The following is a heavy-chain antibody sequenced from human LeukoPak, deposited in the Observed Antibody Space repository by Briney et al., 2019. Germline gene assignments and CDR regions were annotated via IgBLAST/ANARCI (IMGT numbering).Heavy chain of an antibody. J-gene: IGHJ4*02. D-gene: IGHD3-16*01. CDR1: SGSFSGYY. Sequence: SETLSLTCAVYSGSFSGYYGSWIGQPQGKGLEWIGEINHSGSTNYNPSLKSRVTISVDTSKNQFSLKLSSLTAADTAVYYCARGATFGEVRQPFDYWGQGSLVTVSS. CDR2: INHSGST. CDR3: ARGATFGEVRQPFDY. V-gene: IGHV4-34*01.